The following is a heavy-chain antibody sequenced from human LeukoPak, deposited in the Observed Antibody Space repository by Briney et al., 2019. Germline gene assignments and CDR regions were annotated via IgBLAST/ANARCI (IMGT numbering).Heavy chain of an antibody. V-gene: IGHV4-59*01. CDR2: IYYSGST. CDR1: GGSISGYY. J-gene: IGHJ4*02. CDR3: ARDSGSNFDY. Sequence: SQTLSLTCTVSGGSISGYYWNWIRQPPGKGLEWIGYIYYSGSTNYNPSLKSRVTMSLDTSKNQFTLKLSSVTAADTAVYHCARDSGSNFDYWGQGTLVTVSS. D-gene: IGHD2-15*01.